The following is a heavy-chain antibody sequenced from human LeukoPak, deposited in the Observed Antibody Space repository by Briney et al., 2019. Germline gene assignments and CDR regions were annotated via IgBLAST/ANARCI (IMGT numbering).Heavy chain of an antibody. J-gene: IGHJ4*02. CDR1: GGSISSSSYY. D-gene: IGHD6-13*01. V-gene: IGHV4-39*07. CDR2: IYYSGST. CDR3: ARLGMYSTNWDWFDY. Sequence: SETLSLTCTVSGGSISSSSYYWGWIRQPPGKGLEWIGSIYYSGSTYYNPSLKSRVTISVDTSKNQFSLKLSSVTAADTAVYYCARLGMYSTNWDWFDYWGQGTLVTVSS.